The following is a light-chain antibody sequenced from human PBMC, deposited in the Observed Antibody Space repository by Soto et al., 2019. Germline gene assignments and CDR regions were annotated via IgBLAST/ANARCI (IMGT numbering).Light chain of an antibody. CDR1: TSDVGGSNY. CDR3: CSYAGSSWV. CDR2: DVN. J-gene: IGLJ3*02. V-gene: IGLV2-11*01. Sequence: QSALTQPRSVSASPGQSVTISCTGTTSDVGGSNYVSWYQHHPGKAPKLIIYDVNKRPTGVPDRLSASKSGNTASLTISGLQAADEADYYCCSYAGSSWVFGGGTKVTVL.